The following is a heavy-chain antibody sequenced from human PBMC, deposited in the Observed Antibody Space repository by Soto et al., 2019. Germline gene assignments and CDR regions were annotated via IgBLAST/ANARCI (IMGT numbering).Heavy chain of an antibody. Sequence: GGSLRLSCAASGFTFDDYTMHWVRQAPEKGLEWVSLISWDGGSTYYADSVKGRFTISRDNSKNSLYLQMNSLRTEDTALYYCAKARQLERRREPPDGMDVWGQGTTVTVSS. CDR3: AKARQLERRREPPDGMDV. J-gene: IGHJ6*02. V-gene: IGHV3-43*01. CDR1: GFTFDDYT. D-gene: IGHD1-1*01. CDR2: ISWDGGST.